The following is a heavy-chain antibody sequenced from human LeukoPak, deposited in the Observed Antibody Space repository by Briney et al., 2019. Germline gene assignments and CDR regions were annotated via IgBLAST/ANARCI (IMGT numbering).Heavy chain of an antibody. CDR3: ARDTITMVRGDPYYYGMDV. J-gene: IGHJ6*02. CDR2: IYYSGST. CDR1: GGSISSGGYY. V-gene: IGHV4-39*07. Sequence: TSQTLSLTCTVSGGSISSGGYYWSWIRQPPGKGLEWIGSIYYSGSTYYNPSLKSRVTISVDTSKNQFSLKLSSVTAADTAVYYCARDTITMVRGDPYYYGMDVWGQGTTVTVSS. D-gene: IGHD3-10*01.